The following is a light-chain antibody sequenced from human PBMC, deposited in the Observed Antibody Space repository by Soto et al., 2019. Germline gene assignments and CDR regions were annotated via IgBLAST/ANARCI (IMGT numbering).Light chain of an antibody. J-gene: IGKJ4*01. CDR3: QQYDSSPLT. CDR2: GAS. Sequence: EVVLTQSPGTLSLSPGERATLSCRASQSVRSSYLAWYQKKPGQAPRHLIYGASIRATGIPDRFSGSGYGTEFTLTISRREPEDFAVYYCQQYDSSPLTFGGGTKVEMK. V-gene: IGKV3-20*01. CDR1: QSVRSSY.